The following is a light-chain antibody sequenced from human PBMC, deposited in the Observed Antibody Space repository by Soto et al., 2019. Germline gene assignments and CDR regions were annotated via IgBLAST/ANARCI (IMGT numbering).Light chain of an antibody. CDR2: EVS. CDR1: SSDVGGYNN. Sequence: QSALTQPASLSGSPGQSITISCTGTSSDVGGYNNVSWYQQHADKAPKLLIHEVSNRPSGVSNRFSGSKSGNTASLTISVLLAEDEAHYYCTSYTGITTYVFGTGTKGTVL. CDR3: TSYTGITTYV. V-gene: IGLV2-14*01. J-gene: IGLJ1*01.